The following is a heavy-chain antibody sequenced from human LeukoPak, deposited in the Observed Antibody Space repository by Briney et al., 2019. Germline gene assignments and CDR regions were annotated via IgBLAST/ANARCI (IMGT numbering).Heavy chain of an antibody. Sequence: GGSLTLSCAASGFTCSSYAMSWVPQAPGKGLEGVSAMSVSGGRIYYAESVKGRFTISRDNTKNTLSLQMNSLRAEDTAVYYCAKDRVVAATYYFDFWGQGTLVTVST. CDR1: GFTCSSYA. CDR2: MSVSGGRI. J-gene: IGHJ4*02. CDR3: AKDRVVAATYYFDF. D-gene: IGHD2-15*01. V-gene: IGHV3-23*01.